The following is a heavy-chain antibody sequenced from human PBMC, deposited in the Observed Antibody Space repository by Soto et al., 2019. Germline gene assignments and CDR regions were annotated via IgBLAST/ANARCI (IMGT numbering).Heavy chain of an antibody. CDR2: IYYSGST. Sequence: PSETLSLTCTVSGGSISSYYWNWIRQPPGKGLEWIGYIYYSGSTNYNPSLKSRVTISVDTSKNQFSLKLSSVTAADTAVYYCARQGARYYGSGSYSDYMDVWGKGTTVTVSS. CDR3: ARQGARYYGSGSYSDYMDV. V-gene: IGHV4-59*08. D-gene: IGHD3-10*01. J-gene: IGHJ6*03. CDR1: GGSISSYY.